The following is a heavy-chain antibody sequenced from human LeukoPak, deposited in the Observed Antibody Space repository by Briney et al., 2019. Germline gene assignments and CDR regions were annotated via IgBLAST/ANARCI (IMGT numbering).Heavy chain of an antibody. CDR3: ARGVFTMVHLGDYMDV. V-gene: IGHV4-61*02. J-gene: IGHJ6*03. CDR2: IYTSGST. CDR1: GGSISSGSYY. D-gene: IGHD3-10*01. Sequence: PSQTLSLTCTVSGGSISSGSYYWSWIRQPAGKGLEWIGRIYTSGSTNYNPSLKSRVTISVDTSKNQFSLKLSSVTAADTAVYYCARGVFTMVHLGDYMDVWGKGTTVTISS.